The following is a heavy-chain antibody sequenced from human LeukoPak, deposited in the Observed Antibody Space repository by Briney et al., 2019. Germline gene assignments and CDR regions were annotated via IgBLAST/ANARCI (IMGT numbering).Heavy chain of an antibody. V-gene: IGHV1-3*01. D-gene: IGHD2-8*01. CDR1: GYTFTSYA. Sequence: ASVKVSCKASGYTFTSYAMHWVRQAPGQRLEWMGWINAGNGNTKYSQKFQGRVTITRDTSASTAYMELSSLRSEDTAVYYCARGAWNLFLNGVGYFDYWGQGTLVTVSS. CDR3: ARGAWNLFLNGVGYFDY. J-gene: IGHJ4*02. CDR2: INAGNGNT.